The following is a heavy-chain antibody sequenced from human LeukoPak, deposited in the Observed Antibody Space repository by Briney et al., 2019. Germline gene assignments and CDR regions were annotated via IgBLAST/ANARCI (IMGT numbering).Heavy chain of an antibody. CDR2: ISAYNGNT. D-gene: IGHD1-26*01. CDR1: GYTFTSYG. CDR3: ARGRDSGSYYVPFDY. J-gene: IGHJ4*02. Sequence: ASVKVSCKASGYTFTSYGISWVRQAPGQGLEWMGWISAYNGNTNYAQKLQGRVTMTTDTSTSTAYMELSSLRSEDTAVYYCARGRDSGSYYVPFDYWGQGTLVTVSS. V-gene: IGHV1-18*01.